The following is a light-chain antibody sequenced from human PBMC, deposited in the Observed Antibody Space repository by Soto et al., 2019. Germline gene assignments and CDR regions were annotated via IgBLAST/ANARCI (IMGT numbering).Light chain of an antibody. CDR3: GTWDSSLSVEV. J-gene: IGLJ2*01. Sequence: QSVLTQPPSVSAAPGQKVTISCSGGYSNIAINFASWYQHLPGTAPKLLIFDDNKRPSGIPDRFSASKSGTSATLGIAGLQTGDEADYYCGTWDSSLSVEVFGGGTKLTVL. CDR1: YSNIAINF. V-gene: IGLV1-51*01. CDR2: DDN.